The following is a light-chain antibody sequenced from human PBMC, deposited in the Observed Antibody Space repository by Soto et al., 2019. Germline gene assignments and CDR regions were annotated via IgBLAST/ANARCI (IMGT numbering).Light chain of an antibody. J-gene: IGLJ1*01. Sequence: QSVLTHPRSVSWSPGHSFTISFTGTSSDIGAYNYVSWYQQHPDKAPKLMIYHVSKRPSGVPDRFSGSKSGNAASLTISGLQAEDEADYYCCTDAGTYKVFGTGTKVTVL. V-gene: IGLV2-11*01. CDR1: SSDIGAYNY. CDR3: CTDAGTYKV. CDR2: HVS.